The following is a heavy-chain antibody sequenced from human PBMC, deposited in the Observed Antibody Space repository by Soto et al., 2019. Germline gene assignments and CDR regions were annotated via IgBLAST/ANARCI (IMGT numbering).Heavy chain of an antibody. CDR3: ARDDGLGSSH. V-gene: IGHV4-30-4*01. J-gene: IGHJ4*02. D-gene: IGHD3-10*01. Sequence: QVQLQESGPGLVKPSQTLTLTCNVSGGSISSGNYYWSWIRQPPGKGLEWIAYISYTGSTYYSPSLKSRVTISVDASKNQFSLRLSSVTAADTAVYYCARDDGLGSSHWGQGTLLTVSS. CDR2: ISYTGST. CDR1: GGSISSGNYY.